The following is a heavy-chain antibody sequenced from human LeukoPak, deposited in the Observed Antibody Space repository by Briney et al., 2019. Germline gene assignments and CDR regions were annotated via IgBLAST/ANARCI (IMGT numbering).Heavy chain of an antibody. CDR3: ARGWGYSYGHGFDY. J-gene: IGHJ4*02. CDR1: GGSFSGYY. V-gene: IGHV4-34*01. Sequence: PSETLSLTCAVYGGSFSGYYWSWIRQPPGKGLEWIGEINHSGSTNYNPSLKSRVTISVDTSKNQFSLKLSSVTAADTAVYYCARGWGYSYGHGFDYWGQGTLVTVSS. CDR2: INHSGST. D-gene: IGHD5-18*01.